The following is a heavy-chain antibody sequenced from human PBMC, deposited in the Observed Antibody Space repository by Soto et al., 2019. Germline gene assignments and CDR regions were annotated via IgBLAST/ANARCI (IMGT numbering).Heavy chain of an antibody. V-gene: IGHV1-2*04. J-gene: IGHJ6*02. CDR2: INPNSGGT. Sequence: VSCKASGYTFTGYYMHWVRQAPGQGLEWMGWINPNSGGTNYAQKFQGWVTMTRDTSISTAYMELSRLRSDDTAVYYCARVGPDYYGSGSYYNVPSYYYGMDVWGQGTTVTVSS. CDR1: GYTFTGYY. D-gene: IGHD3-10*01. CDR3: ARVGPDYYGSGSYYNVPSYYYGMDV.